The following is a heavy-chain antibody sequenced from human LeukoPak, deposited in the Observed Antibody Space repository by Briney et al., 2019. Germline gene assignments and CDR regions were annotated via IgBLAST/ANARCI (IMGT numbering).Heavy chain of an antibody. CDR1: GFTFSSYG. V-gene: IGHV3-30*03. CDR3: AREQYYDILTGYWPYIDY. J-gene: IGHJ4*02. D-gene: IGHD3-9*01. Sequence: GGSLRLSCAASGFTFSSYGMHWVRQAPGKGLEWVAVISYDGSNKYYADSVKGRFTISRDNSKNTLNLQMNSLRAEDTAVYYCAREQYYDILTGYWPYIDYWGQGTLVTVSS. CDR2: ISYDGSNK.